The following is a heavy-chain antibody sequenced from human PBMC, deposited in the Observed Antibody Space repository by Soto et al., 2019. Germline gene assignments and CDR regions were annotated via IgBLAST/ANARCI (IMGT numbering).Heavy chain of an antibody. CDR1: GGSISSYC. J-gene: IGHJ4*02. V-gene: IGHV4-59*01. Sequence: PSETLSLTCTVSGGSISSYCWSWIRQPPGKGLEWIGYIYYSGSTNYNPSLKSRVTISVDTSKNQFSLKLSSVTAADTAVYYCARRAFYPGLDYWGQGTLVTVSS. CDR3: ARRAFYPGLDY. CDR2: IYYSGST.